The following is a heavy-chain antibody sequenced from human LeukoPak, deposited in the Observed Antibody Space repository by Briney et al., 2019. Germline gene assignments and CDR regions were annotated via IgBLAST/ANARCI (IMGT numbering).Heavy chain of an antibody. CDR2: IIPIFGTA. CDR1: GGTFSSYA. Sequence: ASVKVSCKASGGTFSSYAISWVRQAPGQGLEWMGGIIPIFGTANYAQKFQGRVTITADESTSTAYMELSSLRSEDTAVYYCAREGGDSSGYYFDYWAREPWSPSPQ. V-gene: IGHV1-69*01. J-gene: IGHJ4*02. D-gene: IGHD3-22*01. CDR3: AREGGDSSGYYFDY.